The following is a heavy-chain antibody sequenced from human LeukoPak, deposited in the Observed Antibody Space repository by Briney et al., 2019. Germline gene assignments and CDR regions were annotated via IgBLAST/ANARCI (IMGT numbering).Heavy chain of an antibody. Sequence: GGSLRLSCAASGFTFSSYAMSWVRQAPGKGLEWVSAISGSGGSTYYADSVKGRFTISRDNSKNTLYLQMNSLRAEDTAAYYCAKDLSPYYYDSSGYFDYWGQGTLVTVSS. J-gene: IGHJ4*02. CDR1: GFTFSSYA. V-gene: IGHV3-23*01. D-gene: IGHD3-22*01. CDR2: ISGSGGST. CDR3: AKDLSPYYYDSSGYFDY.